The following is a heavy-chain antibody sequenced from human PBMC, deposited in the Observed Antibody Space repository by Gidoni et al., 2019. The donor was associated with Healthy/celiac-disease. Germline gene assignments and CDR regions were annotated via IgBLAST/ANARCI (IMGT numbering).Heavy chain of an antibody. CDR1: GGSISSYY. CDR3: ARGDSSGWYREYYFDY. V-gene: IGHV4-4*07. D-gene: IGHD6-19*01. J-gene: IGHJ4*02. CDR2: IYTSGST. Sequence: QVQLQESGPGLVKPSETLSLTCTVSGGSISSYYWSWIRQPAGKGLEWIGRIYTSGSTNYNPPLKSRVTMSVDTSKNQFSLKLSSVTAADTAVYYCARGDSSGWYREYYFDYWGQGTLVTVSS.